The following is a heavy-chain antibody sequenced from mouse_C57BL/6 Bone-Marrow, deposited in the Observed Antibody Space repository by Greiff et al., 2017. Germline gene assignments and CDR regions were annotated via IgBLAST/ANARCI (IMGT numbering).Heavy chain of an antibody. CDR3: ARLYDGYYAMDY. Sequence: DVKLVESGGDLVKPGGSLKLSCAASGFTFSSYGMSWVRQTPDKRLEWVATISSGGSYTYYPDSVKGRFTISRDNAKNTLYLQMSSLKSEDTAMYYCARLYDGYYAMDYWGQGTSVTVSS. J-gene: IGHJ4*01. CDR2: ISSGGSYT. CDR1: GFTFSSYG. D-gene: IGHD2-3*01. V-gene: IGHV5-6*02.